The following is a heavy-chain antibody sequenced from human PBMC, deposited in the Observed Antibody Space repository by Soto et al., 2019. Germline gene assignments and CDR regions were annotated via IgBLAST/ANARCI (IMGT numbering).Heavy chain of an antibody. Sequence: PSETLSLTCTVSGGSISSSSYYWGWIRQPPGKGLEWIGSIYHSGSTNYNPSLKSRVTISVDKSKNQFSLKLSSVTAADTAVYYCARVYMVRGTIIRYFDYWGQGTLVTVSS. CDR2: IYHSGST. J-gene: IGHJ4*02. V-gene: IGHV4-39*07. CDR3: ARVYMVRGTIIRYFDY. D-gene: IGHD3-10*01. CDR1: GGSISSSSYY.